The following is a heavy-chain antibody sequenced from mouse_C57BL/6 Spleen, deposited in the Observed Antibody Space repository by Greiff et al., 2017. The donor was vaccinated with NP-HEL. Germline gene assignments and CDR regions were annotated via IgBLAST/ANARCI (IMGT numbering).Heavy chain of an antibody. V-gene: IGHV5-6*01. J-gene: IGHJ2*01. D-gene: IGHD2-4*01. CDR1: GFTFSSYG. CDR2: ISSGGSYT. Sequence: EVKLMESGGDLVKPGGSLKLSCAASGFTFSSYGMSWVRQTPDKRLEWVATISSGGSYTYYPDSVKGRFTISRDNAKNTLYLQMSSLKSEDTAMYYCARHGYYDYENYFDYWGQGTTLTVSS. CDR3: ARHGYYDYENYFDY.